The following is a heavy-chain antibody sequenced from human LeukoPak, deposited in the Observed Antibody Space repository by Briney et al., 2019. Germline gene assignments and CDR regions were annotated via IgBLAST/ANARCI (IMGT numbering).Heavy chain of an antibody. J-gene: IGHJ4*02. D-gene: IGHD5-24*01. CDR2: IVVASGNT. CDR3: AAAPIEMQQRGFDY. V-gene: IGHV1-58*02. Sequence: GTSVKVSCKASGFTFTNSAMQWVRQARGQRHEWIGWIVVASGNTKYAQKFQERVIITRDMSTSTAYMELSSLSPEDTAVYYCAAAPIEMQQRGFDYWGQGTLVTVSS. CDR1: GFTFTNSA.